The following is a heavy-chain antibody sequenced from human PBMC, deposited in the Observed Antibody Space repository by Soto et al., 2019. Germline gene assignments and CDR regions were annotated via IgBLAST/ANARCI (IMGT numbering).Heavy chain of an antibody. CDR1: GFTFSSCS. J-gene: IGHJ4*02. Sequence: PGGSLRLSCAASGFTFSSCSMNWVRQDPGKGLEWVSSISSSSSYIYYADSVKGRFTISRDNAKNSLYLQMNSLRAEDTAVYYCARDSDLAPVDYWGQGTLVTVSS. CDR3: ARDSDLAPVDY. V-gene: IGHV3-21*01. CDR2: ISSSSSYI.